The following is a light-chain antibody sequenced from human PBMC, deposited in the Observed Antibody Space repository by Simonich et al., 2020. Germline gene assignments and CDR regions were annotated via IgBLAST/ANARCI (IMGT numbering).Light chain of an antibody. CDR2: EDN. CDR1: SGSIASNY. V-gene: IGLV6-57*03. J-gene: IGLJ2*01. CDR3: QSYDSSNVV. Sequence: NFMLTQPHSVSESPGKTVTISCTRSSGSIASNYVQWYQQRPGSAPTTVLYEDNQRPAVVPDRFSGSIDSSSNSASLTISGLKTEDEADYYCQSYDSSNVVFGGGTKLTVL.